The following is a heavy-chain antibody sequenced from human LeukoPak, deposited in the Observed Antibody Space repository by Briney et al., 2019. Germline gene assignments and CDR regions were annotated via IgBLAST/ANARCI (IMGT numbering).Heavy chain of an antibody. J-gene: IGHJ6*03. D-gene: IGHD1-14*01. CDR3: AREIRPGNYYYYMDV. CDR1: GGSISSSSYY. CDR2: IYYSGST. Sequence: KTSETLSLTCTVSGGSISSSSYYWGWIRQPPGKGLEWIGSIYYSGSTYYNPSLKSRVTISVDMSKNQFSLKLTSVTAADTAVYYCAREIRPGNYYYYMDVWGKGITVTISS. V-gene: IGHV4-39*02.